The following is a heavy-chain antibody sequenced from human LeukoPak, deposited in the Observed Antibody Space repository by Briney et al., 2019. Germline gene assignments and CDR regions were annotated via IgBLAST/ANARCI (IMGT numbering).Heavy chain of an antibody. CDR3: AVRWFGELHPYY. Sequence: ASVKVSCKASGYTFTGYYMHWGRQARGQGGEGRGGINPNSGGRNYAQKFRGTVTMTRDTSISTPYMELSRLRSDDTAVYYCAVRWFGELHPYYWGQGTLVTVSS. V-gene: IGHV1-2*02. CDR1: GYTFTGYY. J-gene: IGHJ4*02. D-gene: IGHD3-10*01. CDR2: INPNSGGR.